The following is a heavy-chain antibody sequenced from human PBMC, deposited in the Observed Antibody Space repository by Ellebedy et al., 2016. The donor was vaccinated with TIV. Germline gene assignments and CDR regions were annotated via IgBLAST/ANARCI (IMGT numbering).Heavy chain of an antibody. CDR3: ARILGRKLPADVFDI. CDR1: GFSLKTTGMC. D-gene: IGHD1-26*01. V-gene: IGHV2-70*11. CDR2: IDWDDDK. Sequence: SGPTLVKPTQTLTLTCTFSGFSLKTTGMCVSWIRQPPGKALEWLARIDWDDDKYYTTSLKTRLTISKDTSKNQVVLIMTDMNPVDTATYYCARILGRKLPADVFDIWGQGTMVTVSS. J-gene: IGHJ3*02.